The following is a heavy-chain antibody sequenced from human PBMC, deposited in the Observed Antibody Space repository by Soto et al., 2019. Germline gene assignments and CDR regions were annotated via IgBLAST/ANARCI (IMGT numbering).Heavy chain of an antibody. CDR3: ARDPRTGTKGNYGMDV. Sequence: ASVTVSCKASGYTFTSYYMNWVRQAPGQGLEWMGIINPSGGSTSYAQKFQGRVTMTRDTSTSTVYMELSSLRSEDTAVYYCARDPRTGTKGNYGMDVWGQGTTVTVSS. CDR2: INPSGGST. CDR1: GYTFTSYY. V-gene: IGHV1-46*01. J-gene: IGHJ6*02. D-gene: IGHD1-7*01.